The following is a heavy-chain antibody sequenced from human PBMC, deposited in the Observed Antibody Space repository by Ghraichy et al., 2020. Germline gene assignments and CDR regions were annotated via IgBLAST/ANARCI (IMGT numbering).Heavy chain of an antibody. CDR1: GFTFSSYR. Sequence: GSPRLSCAASGFTFSSYRMNWVRQAPGKGLEWVSFIDSSSSYIYYADSVKGRFTISRDNAKNSLYLQMNSLRGEDTAVYYCARDPGYCSGGRCFPDAFDIWGQGTVVTVSS. V-gene: IGHV3-21*01. CDR3: ARDPGYCSGGRCFPDAFDI. CDR2: IDSSSSYI. D-gene: IGHD2-15*01. J-gene: IGHJ3*02.